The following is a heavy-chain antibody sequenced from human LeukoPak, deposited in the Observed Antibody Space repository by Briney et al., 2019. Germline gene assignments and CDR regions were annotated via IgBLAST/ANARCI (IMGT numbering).Heavy chain of an antibody. CDR2: ISVDGKTA. CDR1: GFSVSNSG. J-gene: IGHJ5*02. D-gene: IGHD6-19*01. CDR3: AQGYLSGWYLS. Sequence: GGSLRLSCVVSGFSVSNSGMSWVRQAPGKGLDWISAISVDGKTAYYADSVKGRFIISRDNSKNTLYLQLSGLRAEDTAVYYCAQGYLSGWYLSWGQGSMVSVSS. V-gene: IGHV3-23*01.